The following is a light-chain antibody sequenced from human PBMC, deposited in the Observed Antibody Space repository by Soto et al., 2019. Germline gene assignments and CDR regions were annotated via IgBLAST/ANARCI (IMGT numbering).Light chain of an antibody. J-gene: IGLJ1*01. V-gene: IGLV2-14*01. CDR1: SSDVGAYNY. Sequence: QSALTQPASVSASPGQSITISCTGTSSDVGAYNYVSWYQQHPGKAPKLIVYEVNNRPSGVSDRFSGSKSGSTASLTISGLQAEDEADYSCSSYTSSSTLAYVFGTGTKVTVL. CDR3: SSYTSSSTLAYV. CDR2: EVN.